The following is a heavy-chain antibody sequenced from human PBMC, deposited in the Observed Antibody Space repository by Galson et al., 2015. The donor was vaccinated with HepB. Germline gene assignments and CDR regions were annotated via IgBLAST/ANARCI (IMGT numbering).Heavy chain of an antibody. CDR2: ISSSSSTI. D-gene: IGHD3-10*02. CDR3: ASGDYDRGAFDI. V-gene: IGHV3-48*01. J-gene: IGHJ3*02. CDR1: GFTFSSYS. Sequence: SLRLSCAASGFTFSSYSMNWVRQAPGKGLEWVSYISSSSSTIYYADSVKGRFTISRDNAKNSLYLQMNSLRAEDTAVYYCASGDYDRGAFDIWGQGTMVTVSS.